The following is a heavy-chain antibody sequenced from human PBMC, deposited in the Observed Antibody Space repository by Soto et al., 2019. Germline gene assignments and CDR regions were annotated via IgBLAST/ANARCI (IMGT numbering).Heavy chain of an antibody. J-gene: IGHJ3*02. Sequence: GGSLRLSCAASGFTFSSYAMSWVRQAPGKGLEWVSAISGSGGSTYYADSVKGRFTISRDNSKNTLYLQMNSLKAEDTAVYYCAKAFRISDAFDIWGQGTMVTVSS. V-gene: IGHV3-23*01. CDR1: GFTFSSYA. CDR3: AKAFRISDAFDI. D-gene: IGHD3-10*01. CDR2: ISGSGGST.